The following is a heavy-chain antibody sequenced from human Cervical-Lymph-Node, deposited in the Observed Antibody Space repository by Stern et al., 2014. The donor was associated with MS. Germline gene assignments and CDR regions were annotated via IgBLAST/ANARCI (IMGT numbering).Heavy chain of an antibody. CDR3: ARDGRHTYHYGLDV. CDR1: GGNFNVYA. V-gene: IGHV1-69*01. J-gene: IGHJ6*02. Sequence: QVQLVQSGAEVKKPGSAVKISCKASGGNFNVYAINWLRQAPGQGLEWMGGIIPLIGTANYAQKFQGRVTITADGSTRSSSMQLSSLRYDDTAVYYCARDGRHTYHYGLDVWGQGTTVTVSS. CDR2: IIPLIGTA.